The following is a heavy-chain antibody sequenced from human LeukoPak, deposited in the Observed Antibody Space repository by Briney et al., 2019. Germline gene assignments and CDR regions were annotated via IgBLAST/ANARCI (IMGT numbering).Heavy chain of an antibody. D-gene: IGHD1-26*01. CDR3: TRDRESGSVVHYYYYMDV. V-gene: IGHV3-7*01. J-gene: IGHJ6*03. Sequence: PGGSLRLSCAGSGLTFNSYWMSWVRQAPGKGLEWVANIKQDGSEKDYLDSVKGRFTISRDNTKNSLYLQMNSLRGEDTAVYYCTRDRESGSVVHYYYYMDVWGKGTTVTVSS. CDR1: GLTFNSYW. CDR2: IKQDGSEK.